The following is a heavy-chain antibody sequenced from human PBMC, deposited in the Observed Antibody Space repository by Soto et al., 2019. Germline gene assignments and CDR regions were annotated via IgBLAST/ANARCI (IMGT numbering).Heavy chain of an antibody. Sequence: RLVESGGALAKPGGSLRLSCEACGFSFEEYAMNWIRQGPGKGLEWVARISWNSGTTHYADSVKGRFAISRDNGKNLVYLEMNGLRIEDTALYYCAKDNLRSGLGNWFDPWGQGTWVSVSS. J-gene: IGHJ5*02. V-gene: IGHV3-9*01. CDR1: GFSFEEYA. D-gene: IGHD6-19*01. CDR2: ISWNSGTT. CDR3: AKDNLRSGLGNWFDP.